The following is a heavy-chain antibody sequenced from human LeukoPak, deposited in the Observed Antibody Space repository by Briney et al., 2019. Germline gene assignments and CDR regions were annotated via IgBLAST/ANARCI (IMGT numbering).Heavy chain of an antibody. CDR1: GFTFSSYA. V-gene: IGHV3-30*04. J-gene: IGHJ4*02. CDR2: ISYDGSNK. CDR3: AKAAYYDSSGYLDY. D-gene: IGHD3-22*01. Sequence: PGGSLRLSCAASGFTFSSYAMHWVRQAPGKGLEWVAVISYDGSNKYYADSVKGRFTISRDNSKNSLYLQMNSLRAEDTALYYCAKAAYYDSSGYLDYWGQGTLVTVSS.